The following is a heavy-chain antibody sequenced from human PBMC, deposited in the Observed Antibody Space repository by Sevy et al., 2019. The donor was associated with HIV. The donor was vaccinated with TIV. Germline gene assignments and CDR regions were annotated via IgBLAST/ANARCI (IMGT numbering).Heavy chain of an antibody. CDR2: IHADGSS. V-gene: IGHV3-53*01. CDR1: GFNVNDNY. D-gene: IGHD3-16*02. CDR3: ARDRRFCGNECYLYYYYGMDV. J-gene: IGHJ6*02. Sequence: GGSLRLSCAASGFNVNDNYMTWVRQAPGKGLEWVSIIHADGSSYYADSVKGRFTMSRDDSKHIVNLQMNSLRADDTAGYYCARDRRFCGNECYLYYYYGMDVWGQGTAVTVSS.